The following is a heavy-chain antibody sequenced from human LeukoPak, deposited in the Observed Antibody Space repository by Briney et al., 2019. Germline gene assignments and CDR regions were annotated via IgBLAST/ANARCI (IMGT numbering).Heavy chain of an antibody. V-gene: IGHV1-69*05. CDR1: GCTFSRYA. J-gene: IGHJ4*02. CDR2: IIPIFGTA. Sequence: SVKVSCKASGCTFSRYAISWVRQAPGKGLEWMGGIIPIFGTANYAQKFQGRVTITTDESTSTAYMELSSLRSEDTAVYYCARGAYYDILAGYYSEYYFDYWGQGTLVTVSS. D-gene: IGHD3-9*01. CDR3: ARGAYYDILAGYYSEYYFDY.